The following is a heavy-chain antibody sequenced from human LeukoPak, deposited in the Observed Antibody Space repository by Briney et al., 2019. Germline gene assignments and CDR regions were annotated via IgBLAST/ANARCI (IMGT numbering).Heavy chain of an antibody. CDR1: GFTFSGYA. V-gene: IGHV3-23*01. CDR3: PKAGGGLLHNQRRYFDY. D-gene: IGHD2-15*01. CDR2: INSNAKTT. J-gene: IGHJ4*02. Sequence: GGSLRLSCAASGFTFSGYAMNWVRQAPGKGLEWVSAINSNAKTTYYADSVKGRFTISRDNSKNTLFLQINSLRAEDTAVYYCPKAGGGLLHNQRRYFDYWGQGALVTVSS.